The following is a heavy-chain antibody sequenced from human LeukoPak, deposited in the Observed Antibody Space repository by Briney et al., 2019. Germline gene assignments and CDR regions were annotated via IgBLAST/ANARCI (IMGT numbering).Heavy chain of an antibody. J-gene: IGHJ6*03. CDR1: GGSISSSSYY. D-gene: IGHD3-3*01. V-gene: IGHV4-39*07. Sequence: MTSETLSLTCTVSGGSISSSSYYWGWIRQPPGKGLEGIGSIYYSGSTYYNPSLKSRVTISVDTSKNQFSLKLSSVTAADTAVYYCARSSGKWLGDYYYHYMDVWGRGTTVTISS. CDR2: IYYSGST. CDR3: ARSSGKWLGDYYYHYMDV.